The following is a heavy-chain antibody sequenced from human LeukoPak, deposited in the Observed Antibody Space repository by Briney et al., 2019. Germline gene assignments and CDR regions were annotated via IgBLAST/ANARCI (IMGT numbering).Heavy chain of an antibody. CDR1: GFTVSNNY. CDR3: AREGPGYSVDSYYFDY. Sequence: GGSLRLSCAASGFTVSNNYMSWVRQAPGKGLEWVSVIYSGGYTYYADSVKGRFTISRDNAKNSLYLQMNSLRAEDTAVYYCAREGPGYSVDSYYFDYWGQGTLVTVSS. J-gene: IGHJ4*02. V-gene: IGHV3-66*01. D-gene: IGHD1-1*01. CDR2: IYSGGYT.